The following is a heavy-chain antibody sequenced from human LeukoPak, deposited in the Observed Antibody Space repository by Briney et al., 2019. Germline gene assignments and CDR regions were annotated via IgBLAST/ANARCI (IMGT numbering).Heavy chain of an antibody. Sequence: ASVKVSCKASGGTFSSYAISWVRQAPGQGLEWMGGIIPIFGTANYAQKFQGRVTITTDESTSTAYMELSSLTSEDTAVYYCATGSYTIFGVVIIDAFDIWGQGTMVTVSS. CDR1: GGTFSSYA. V-gene: IGHV1-69*05. J-gene: IGHJ3*02. D-gene: IGHD3-3*01. CDR2: IIPIFGTA. CDR3: ATGSYTIFGVVIIDAFDI.